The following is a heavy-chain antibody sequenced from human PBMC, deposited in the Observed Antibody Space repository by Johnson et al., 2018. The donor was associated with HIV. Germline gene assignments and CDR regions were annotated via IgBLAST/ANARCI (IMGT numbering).Heavy chain of an antibody. CDR1: GFTFSSYA. CDR2: IKQDGSEK. D-gene: IGHD5-12*01. V-gene: IGHV3-7*03. CDR3: ASTIDIVPTGRSYDAFDI. Sequence: VQLVESGGGLIQPGGSLRLSCIASGFTFSSYAMSWVRQAPGKGLEWVANIKQDGSEKYYVDSVKGRFTLPRDNAKNSLYLQMNSLTPEDTAVYYCASTIDIVPTGRSYDAFDIWGQGTMVTVSS. J-gene: IGHJ3*02.